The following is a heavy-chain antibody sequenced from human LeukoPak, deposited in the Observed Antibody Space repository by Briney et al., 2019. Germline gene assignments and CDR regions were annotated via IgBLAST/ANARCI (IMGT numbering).Heavy chain of an antibody. V-gene: IGHV1-2*06. Sequence: ASVKVSCRTSGYTFTGYYMHWVRQAPGQGLEWMGRINPNSGGTNYAQRFQGRVTETRDTSISTAYMELSRLRSDDTAVYYCARGSSTSLLTVLGDYWGQGTLVTVSS. CDR3: ARGSSTSLLTVLGDY. J-gene: IGHJ4*02. CDR1: GYTFTGYY. D-gene: IGHD2-2*01. CDR2: INPNSGGT.